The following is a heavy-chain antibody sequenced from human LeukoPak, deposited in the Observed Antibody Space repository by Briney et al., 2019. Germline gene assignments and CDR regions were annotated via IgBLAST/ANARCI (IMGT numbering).Heavy chain of an antibody. CDR3: AKGLRGSYSNYYYGMDV. Sequence: HPGGSLRLSCAASGFTFSSYAMSWVRQAPGKGLEWVSAISGSGGSTYYADSVKGRFTISRDNSKNTLYLQMNSLRAEDTAVYYCAKGLRGSYSNYYYGMDVWGQGTTVTVSS. J-gene: IGHJ6*02. CDR2: ISGSGGST. V-gene: IGHV3-23*01. CDR1: GFTFSSYA. D-gene: IGHD2-15*01.